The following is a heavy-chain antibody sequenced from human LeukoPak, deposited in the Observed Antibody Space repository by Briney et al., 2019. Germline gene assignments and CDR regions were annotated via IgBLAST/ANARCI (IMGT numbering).Heavy chain of an antibody. CDR3: ARDPYSGSYRPKYYFDY. Sequence: GGSLRLSCAASGFTFSSYGMHWVRQAPGRGLEWVAVIWYDGSNKYYADSVKGRFTISRDNSKNTLYLQMNSLRAEDTAVYYCARDPYSGSYRPKYYFDYWGQGTLVTVSS. V-gene: IGHV3-33*01. J-gene: IGHJ4*02. CDR2: IWYDGSNK. D-gene: IGHD1-26*01. CDR1: GFTFSSYG.